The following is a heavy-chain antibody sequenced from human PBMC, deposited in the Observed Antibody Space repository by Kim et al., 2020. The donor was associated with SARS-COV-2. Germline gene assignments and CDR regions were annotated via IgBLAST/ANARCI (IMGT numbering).Heavy chain of an antibody. J-gene: IGHJ4*02. Sequence: TKRNYADTLKGRFTIIRDNTQNSLYLQINSLPVEDTAIYYCAREDGTFDYWGQGILVTVSS. CDR3: AREDGTFDY. V-gene: IGHV3-7*01. CDR2: TKR.